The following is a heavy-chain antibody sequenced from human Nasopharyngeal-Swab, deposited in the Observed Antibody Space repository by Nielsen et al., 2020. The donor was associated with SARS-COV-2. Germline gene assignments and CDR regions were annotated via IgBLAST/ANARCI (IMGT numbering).Heavy chain of an antibody. V-gene: IGHV3-74*03. Sequence: GESLKISCAASGFTFSHYWMDWVRQVPGKGLVWVSHITSDGTTTTYADSVKGRFTISRDNAKDTLYLQMNSLRAEDTAVYYCARDASPFAYFDYWGQGTLVTVSS. CDR2: ITSDGTTT. J-gene: IGHJ4*02. CDR1: GFTFSHYW. CDR3: ARDASPFAYFDY. D-gene: IGHD3-3*01.